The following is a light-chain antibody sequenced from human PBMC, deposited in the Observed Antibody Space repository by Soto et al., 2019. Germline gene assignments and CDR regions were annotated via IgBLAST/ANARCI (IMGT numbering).Light chain of an antibody. V-gene: IGLV2-23*01. CDR3: CSYAGSTTWV. CDR1: SSDIGGYNL. Sequence: QSALTQAASESGSPGQSITISCAGTSSDIGGYNLVSWYQQHPGKAPKLMIYEGSKRPSGVSTRFSGSKSGNTASLTISGLQAEDEADYYCCSYAGSTTWVFGGGTKLTVL. J-gene: IGLJ3*02. CDR2: EGS.